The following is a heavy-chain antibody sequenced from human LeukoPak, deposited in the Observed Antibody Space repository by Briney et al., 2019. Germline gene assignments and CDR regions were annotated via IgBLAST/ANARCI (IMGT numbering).Heavy chain of an antibody. CDR1: GFTFSSYA. J-gene: IGHJ3*02. V-gene: IGHV3-30-3*01. CDR3: ARGRIGWERTDAFDI. CDR2: ISYDGSSK. Sequence: PGGSLRLSCAASGFTFSSYAMHWVRQAPGKGLEWVAVISYDGSSKYYADSVKGRFTISRDNSKNTLYLQMNSLRAEDTAVYYCARGRIGWERTDAFDIWGQGTMVTVSS. D-gene: IGHD1-26*01.